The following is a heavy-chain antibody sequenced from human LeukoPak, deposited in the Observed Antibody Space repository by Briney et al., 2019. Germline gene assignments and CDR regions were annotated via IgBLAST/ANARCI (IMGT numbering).Heavy chain of an antibody. V-gene: IGHV3-21*01. CDR2: ISDTRNVI. J-gene: IGHJ6*02. Sequence: GGSLRLSCAASGFAFSSYSMNWVRQAPGKGLEWVSSISDTRNVIYYADSVKGRFTISRDNAKNSLYLQMNSLRAEDTAVYYCARKYPSMDVWGQGTTVTVSS. CDR1: GFAFSSYS. CDR3: ARKYPSMDV. D-gene: IGHD2/OR15-2a*01.